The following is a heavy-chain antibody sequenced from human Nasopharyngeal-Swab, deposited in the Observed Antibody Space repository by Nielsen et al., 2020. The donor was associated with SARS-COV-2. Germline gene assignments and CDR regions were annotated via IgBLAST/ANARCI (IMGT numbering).Heavy chain of an antibody. D-gene: IGHD3-3*01. CDR1: GYTFTSYG. J-gene: IGHJ6*02. CDR3: ARDSLYYDFWSGSDYYYYGMDV. CDR2: ISAYNCNT. V-gene: IGHV1-18*01. Sequence: ASVKVSCKASGYTFTSYGISWVRQAPGQGLEWMGWISAYNCNTNYAQKLQGRVTMTTDTSTSTAYMELRSLRSDDTAVYYCARDSLYYDFWSGSDYYYYGMDVWGQGTTVTVSS.